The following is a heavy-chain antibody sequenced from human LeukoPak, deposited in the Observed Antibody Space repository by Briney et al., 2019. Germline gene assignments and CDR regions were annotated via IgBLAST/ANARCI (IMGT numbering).Heavy chain of an antibody. D-gene: IGHD6-19*01. CDR3: TSRITVATWGFDP. CDR2: IRSKANSYAT. CDR1: GFTSSGSA. Sequence: GGSLRLSCAASGFTSSGSAMHWVRQASGKGLEWVGCIRSKANSYATAYAASGKGRFTISRDDSKNTAYLQMNSLKTEDTAVYYCTSRITVATWGFDPWGQGTLVTVSS. V-gene: IGHV3-73*01. J-gene: IGHJ5*02.